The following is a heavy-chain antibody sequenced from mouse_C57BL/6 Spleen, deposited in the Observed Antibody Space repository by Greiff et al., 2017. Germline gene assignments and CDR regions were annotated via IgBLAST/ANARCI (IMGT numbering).Heavy chain of an antibody. J-gene: IGHJ4*01. Sequence: VQLQQSGAELVRPGTSVKVSCKASGYAFTNYLIEWVKQRPGQGLEWIGVITPGNGGTNYNEKFKGKATLTADKSSSTAYMQLSSLTSEDSAVYFCARELPYAMDYWGQGTSVTVSS. CDR2: ITPGNGGT. CDR3: ARELPYAMDY. V-gene: IGHV1-54*01. CDR1: GYAFTNYL.